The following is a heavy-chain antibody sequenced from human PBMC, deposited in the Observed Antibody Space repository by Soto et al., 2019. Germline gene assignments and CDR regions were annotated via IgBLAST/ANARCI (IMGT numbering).Heavy chain of an antibody. J-gene: IGHJ4*02. CDR1: RYTFTSYG. D-gene: IGHD5-18*01. Sequence: ASVKVSCKASRYTFTSYGITWVRQAPGQGLEWMGWISAHNGNTKYAQKLQGRVTMTTDTSTSTAYMEVRSLRSDDTAVYYCARDTAMALPDAWGQGTLVTVSS. CDR2: ISAHNGNT. CDR3: ARDTAMALPDA. V-gene: IGHV1-18*01.